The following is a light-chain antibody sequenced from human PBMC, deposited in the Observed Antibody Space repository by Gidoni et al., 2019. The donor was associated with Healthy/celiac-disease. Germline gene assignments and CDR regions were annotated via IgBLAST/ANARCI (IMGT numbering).Light chain of an antibody. CDR3: QQYGSSPWT. CDR2: GAS. V-gene: IGKV3-20*01. CDR1: QSVSSSY. Sequence: EIVLTQSRGTLSLSPGERATLSCRASQSVSSSYLAWYQQKPGQAPRLLSYGASSRATGIPDRFSGSGSGTDLTLTISRLEPEDFAVYYCQQYGSSPWTFGQGTKVEIK. J-gene: IGKJ1*01.